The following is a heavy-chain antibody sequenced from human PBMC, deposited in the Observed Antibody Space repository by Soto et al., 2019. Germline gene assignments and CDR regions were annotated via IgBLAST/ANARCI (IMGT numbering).Heavy chain of an antibody. CDR3: ARDDAPYYYDSSGYSDFDY. V-gene: IGHV1-18*04. J-gene: IGHJ4*02. Sequence: QVQLVQSGAEVKKPGASVKVSCKASGYTFTSYGISWVRQAPGQGLEWMGWISAYNGNTNYAQKLQGRVTMTTDTSTSTAYMELRSLRSDDTAVYYCARDDAPYYYDSSGYSDFDYWGQGTLGTVSS. D-gene: IGHD3-22*01. CDR1: GYTFTSYG. CDR2: ISAYNGNT.